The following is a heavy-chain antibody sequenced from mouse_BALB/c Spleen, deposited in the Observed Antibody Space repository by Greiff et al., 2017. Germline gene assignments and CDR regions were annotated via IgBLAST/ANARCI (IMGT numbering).Heavy chain of an antibody. CDR2: IDPFNGGT. V-gene: IGHV1S135*01. Sequence: VQLQQSGPELMKPGASVKISCKASGYSFTSYYMHWVKQSHGKSLEWIGYIDPFNGGTSYNQKFKGKATLTVDKSSSTAYMHLSSLTSEDSAVYDCARRYGSSYSYWYFDVWGAGTTVTVSS. J-gene: IGHJ1*01. CDR3: ARRYGSSYSYWYFDV. D-gene: IGHD1-1*01. CDR1: GYSFTSYY.